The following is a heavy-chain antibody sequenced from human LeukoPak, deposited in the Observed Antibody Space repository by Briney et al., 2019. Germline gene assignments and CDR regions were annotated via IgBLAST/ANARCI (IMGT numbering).Heavy chain of an antibody. D-gene: IGHD2-2*01. V-gene: IGHV3-21*06. CDR3: ARRQSSTSFYYYYYMDV. CDR2: ISSGRTYI. Sequence: GGSLRLSCAASGFTFSSHSMNWVRQAPGKGLEWVSSISSGRTYIYFTDSLKGRFTISRDNAKNSLCLQMNSLRAEDTAVYYCARRQSSTSFYYYYYMDVWGKGTTVTVSS. CDR1: GFTFSSHS. J-gene: IGHJ6*03.